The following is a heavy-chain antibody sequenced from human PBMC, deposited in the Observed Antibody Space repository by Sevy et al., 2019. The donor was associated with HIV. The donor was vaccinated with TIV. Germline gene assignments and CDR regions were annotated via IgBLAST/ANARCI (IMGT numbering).Heavy chain of an antibody. CDR2: IFSSGST. Sequence: GGSLRLSCAISGFTVNDKYIIWVRQAPGKGLEWVSVIFSSGSTYYADSAKGRFTISRDNSTNTVDLPMSSVRAEDTAVYYCVSLFLSYRSGWSYFDYWGQGTLVTVSS. CDR1: GFTVNDKY. CDR3: VSLFLSYRSGWSYFDY. J-gene: IGHJ4*02. V-gene: IGHV3-66*02. D-gene: IGHD6-19*01.